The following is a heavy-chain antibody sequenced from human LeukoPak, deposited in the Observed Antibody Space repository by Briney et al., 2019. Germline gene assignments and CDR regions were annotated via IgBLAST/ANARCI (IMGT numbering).Heavy chain of an antibody. Sequence: GGSLRLSCATSGFSFNKYGMHWVRQAPGKGLEGVAYIRYDGSEKHYGDSGKGRFTISRDDSKNTLYLQMSSLRAEDTAVYYCAKDWDYNFWSHYDHWGQGILVTVSS. CDR3: AKDWDYNFWSHYDH. D-gene: IGHD3-3*01. CDR2: IRYDGSEK. CDR1: GFSFNKYG. J-gene: IGHJ4*02. V-gene: IGHV3-30*02.